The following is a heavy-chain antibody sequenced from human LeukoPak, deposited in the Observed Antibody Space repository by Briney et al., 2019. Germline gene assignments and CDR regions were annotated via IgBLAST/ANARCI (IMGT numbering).Heavy chain of an antibody. D-gene: IGHD5-24*01. CDR1: GFTFSSYE. CDR3: AKDQRRDGYNFLKIDY. Sequence: PGGSLRLSCAASGFTFSSYEMNWVRQAPGKGLEWVAVISYDGSNKYYADSVKGRFTISRDNSKNTLYLQMNSLRAEDTAVYYCAKDQRRDGYNFLKIDYWGQGTLVTVSS. CDR2: ISYDGSNK. J-gene: IGHJ4*02. V-gene: IGHV3-30*18.